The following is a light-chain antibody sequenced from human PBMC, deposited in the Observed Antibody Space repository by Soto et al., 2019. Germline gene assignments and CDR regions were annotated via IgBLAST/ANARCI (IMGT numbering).Light chain of an antibody. J-gene: IGKJ5*01. Sequence: SLWPGETAILSCRASQTVSSYLSWYQHKPGQAPRLLIYDASKRAPGIPARFSGSGSGTDLTITITSLEPEYYAVYYSQPRSTSITLGQGTRLEIE. CDR2: DAS. CDR1: QTVSSY. V-gene: IGKV3-11*01. CDR3: QPRSTSIT.